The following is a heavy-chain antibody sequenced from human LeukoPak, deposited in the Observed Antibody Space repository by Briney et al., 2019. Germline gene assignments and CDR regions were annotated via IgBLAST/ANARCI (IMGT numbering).Heavy chain of an antibody. V-gene: IGHV3-23*01. D-gene: IGHD5-12*01. CDR2: ISGSGGAT. J-gene: IGHJ4*02. CDR3: AKDGVATITNDY. CDR1: GFTFSSYA. Sequence: TGGSLRLSCAASGFTFSSYAMSWVRQAPGKGLEWVSVISGSGGATYYADSVKGRFTISRDNSKNTLYLQMNSLRAEDTAVYYCAKDGVATITNDYWGQGTLVTVSS.